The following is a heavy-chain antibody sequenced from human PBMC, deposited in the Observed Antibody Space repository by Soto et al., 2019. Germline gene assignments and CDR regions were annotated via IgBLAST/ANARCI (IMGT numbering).Heavy chain of an antibody. D-gene: IGHD3-3*01. CDR1: GFSLTTSGVG. J-gene: IGHJ4*02. V-gene: IGHV2-5*02. CDR3: AHRVLRAVFGLVTTTAIYFDF. Sequence: QITLNESGPTVVKPTETLTLTCTFSGFSLTTSGVGVGWVRQSPGKAPEWLAFIYWDDDKRYSTSIKSRLTITKDASKNQVVLTLANVDPADTATYSCAHRVLRAVFGLVTTTAIYFDFWGQGTPVVVSS. CDR2: IYWDDDK.